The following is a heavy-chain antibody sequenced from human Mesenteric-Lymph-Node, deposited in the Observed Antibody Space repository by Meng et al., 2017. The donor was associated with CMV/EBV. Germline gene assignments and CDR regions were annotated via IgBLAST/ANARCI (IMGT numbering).Heavy chain of an antibody. CDR3: ARGPIVGARDAFDI. CDR2: INHGGRT. Sequence: SETLSLTCAVYGGSFSGFYWNWIRQSPGKGLEWIGEINHGGRTHYNPSLKSRLTISVDTSENRFSLNLSSVTAADTAVYYCARGPIVGARDAFDIWSQGTMVTVSS. J-gene: IGHJ3*02. D-gene: IGHD1-26*01. CDR1: GGSFSGFY. V-gene: IGHV4-34*01.